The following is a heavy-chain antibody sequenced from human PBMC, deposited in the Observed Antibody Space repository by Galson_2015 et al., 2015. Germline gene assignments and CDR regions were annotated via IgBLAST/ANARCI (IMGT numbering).Heavy chain of an antibody. J-gene: IGHJ6*03. CDR1: GYTLTELS. D-gene: IGHD3-3*01. V-gene: IGHV1-24*01. CDR3: ATAKPHYDFWSGYNYYYYMDV. Sequence: SVKVSCKVSGYTLTELSMHWVRQAPGKGLEWMGGFDPEDGETIYAQKFQGRVTMTEDTSTDTAYMELSSLRSEDTAVYYCATAKPHYDFWSGYNYYYYMDVWGKGTTVTVSS. CDR2: FDPEDGET.